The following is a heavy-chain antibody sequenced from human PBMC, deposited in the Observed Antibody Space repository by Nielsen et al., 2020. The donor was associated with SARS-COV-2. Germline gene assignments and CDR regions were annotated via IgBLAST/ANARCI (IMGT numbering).Heavy chain of an antibody. CDR3: ASSGWLDY. CDR2: ITNTGAE. CDR1: GFTFSDHY. D-gene: IGHD6-19*01. Sequence: GGSLRLSCAASGFTFSDHYMTWIRQTPGKGLEWISYITNTGAEYYADSVKGRFTISRDNAQSSLYLLMNNLRAEDTAVYYCASSGWLDYWGQGTRVTVPS. V-gene: IGHV3-11*04. J-gene: IGHJ4*02.